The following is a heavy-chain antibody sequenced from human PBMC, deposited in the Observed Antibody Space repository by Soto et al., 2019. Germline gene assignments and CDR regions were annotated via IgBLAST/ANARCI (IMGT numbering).Heavy chain of an antibody. D-gene: IGHD3-10*01. V-gene: IGHV4-59*01. CDR3: AGDFGSGSYRFDY. J-gene: IGHJ4*02. CDR1: VDAISIFS. Sequence: SENLSLTCTFSVDAISIFSWSWIRQPPGKGLEWIGYIYYSGSTTYNPSFKSRVTISIDRSEKQFSLKLTSVTAADTAVYFCAGDFGSGSYRFDYWGQGALVTVSS. CDR2: IYYSGST.